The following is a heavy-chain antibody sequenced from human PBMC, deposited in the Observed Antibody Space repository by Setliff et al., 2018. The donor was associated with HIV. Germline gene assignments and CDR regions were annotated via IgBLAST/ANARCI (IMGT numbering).Heavy chain of an antibody. CDR1: GGPISSGGYY. V-gene: IGHV4-61*02. D-gene: IGHD5-12*01. Sequence: SETLSLTCTVSGGPISSGGYYWSWIRQPAGKGLGWIGRIYSSGSTTYSPSLKSRVTILLDPSKNQFSLKLSSVTAADTAVYYCARSRGTQQEEYYFDYWGPGTQVTVSS. J-gene: IGHJ4*02. CDR2: IYSSGST. CDR3: ARSRGTQQEEYYFDY.